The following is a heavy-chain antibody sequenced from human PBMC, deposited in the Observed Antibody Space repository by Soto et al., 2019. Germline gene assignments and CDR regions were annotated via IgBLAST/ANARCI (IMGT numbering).Heavy chain of an antibody. CDR2: IYYSGST. Sequence: SETLSLTCTVSGGSISSYYWSWIRQPPGKGLEWIGYIYYSGSTSYNPSLKSRVTISVDTSKNQFSLKLSSVTAADTAVYYCARSPGYYDSSGYLVLDYWGQGTLVTVSS. J-gene: IGHJ4*02. V-gene: IGHV4-59*01. D-gene: IGHD3-22*01. CDR3: ARSPGYYDSSGYLVLDY. CDR1: GGSISSYY.